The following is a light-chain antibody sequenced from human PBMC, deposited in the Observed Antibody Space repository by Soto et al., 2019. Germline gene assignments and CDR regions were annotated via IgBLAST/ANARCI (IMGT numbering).Light chain of an antibody. CDR2: WAS. J-gene: IGKJ2*01. Sequence: DIVMTQSPDSLAVSLGERATINCKSSQSVLYSSNNKNYLAWYQQKPRQPPKLLIYWASTRESGVPDRFSGSGSGTDFTLTINTLQAEDVAVYHCQQYYSTPYTFGQGTKLEIK. V-gene: IGKV4-1*01. CDR1: QSVLYSSNNKNY. CDR3: QQYYSTPYT.